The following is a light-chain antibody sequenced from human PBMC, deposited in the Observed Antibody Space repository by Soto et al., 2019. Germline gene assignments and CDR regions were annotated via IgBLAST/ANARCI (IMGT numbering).Light chain of an antibody. CDR1: QSLLHSDGRTY. Sequence: DIVMTQTPLSLSVTPGQPASISCRSSQSLLHSDGRTYLSWYLQKPGQPPQLLIYEVSKRFSGVQDGYSGSGSGTDFILRISRVEAEDVGVYYCMQSVRVPRLSFGGGNKVEIK. CDR2: EVS. CDR3: MQSVRVPRLS. V-gene: IGKV2D-29*01. J-gene: IGKJ4*01.